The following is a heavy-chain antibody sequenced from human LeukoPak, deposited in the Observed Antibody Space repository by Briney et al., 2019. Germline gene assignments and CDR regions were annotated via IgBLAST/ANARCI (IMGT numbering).Heavy chain of an antibody. V-gene: IGHV4-59*01. Sequence: KPSETLSLTFPVSGXPISSYYGSWIRQPPGKGLEWIGYIYYSGSTGYNPSLKSRVTISVDTSKNQFSLKLNSVTAADTAVYYCARAFRERIRSIDIWGQGILVTVSS. CDR2: IYYSGST. D-gene: IGHD1-26*01. CDR3: ARAFRERIRSIDI. CDR1: GXPISSYY. J-gene: IGHJ3*02.